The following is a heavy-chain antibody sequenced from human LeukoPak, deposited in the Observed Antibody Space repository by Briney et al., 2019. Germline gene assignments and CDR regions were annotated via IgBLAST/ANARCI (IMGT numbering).Heavy chain of an antibody. CDR3: ARVLVAATGRAQYYFDY. CDR1: GFTFSSNY. V-gene: IGHV3-53*01. Sequence: GGSLRLSCEASGFTFSSNYMSWVRQAPGKGLEWVSVIYAGGSTYYADSVKGRFTISRDNSKNTLYLQMNSLRAEDTAVYYCARVLVAATGRAQYYFDYWGLGTLVTVSS. CDR2: IYAGGST. D-gene: IGHD1-26*01. J-gene: IGHJ4*02.